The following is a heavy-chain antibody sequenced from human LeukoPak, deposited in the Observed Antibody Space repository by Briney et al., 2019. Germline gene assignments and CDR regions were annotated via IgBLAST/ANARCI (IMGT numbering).Heavy chain of an antibody. Sequence: PGGSLRLSCAASGFTFSTYRMSWVRQAPGKGLEWVANIKQDGSEKYYVDSVKGRFTISRDNAKNSLYLQMNSLRAEDTAVYYCARVRVTTGTYYFDYWGQGTLVTVSS. CDR1: GFTFSTYR. CDR3: ARVRVTTGTYYFDY. V-gene: IGHV3-7*01. J-gene: IGHJ4*02. D-gene: IGHD4-17*01. CDR2: IKQDGSEK.